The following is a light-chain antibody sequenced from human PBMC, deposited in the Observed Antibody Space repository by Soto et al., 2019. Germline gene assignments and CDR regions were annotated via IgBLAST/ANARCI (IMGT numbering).Light chain of an antibody. J-gene: IGKJ5*01. V-gene: IGKV1-5*03. CDR1: QSISNW. CDR3: QQYNSYLT. Sequence: DIQMTQSPSTLSASVGDRVTITCRASQSISNWLAWYQQKPGKAPKLLIYKASSLESGVPSRFSGRGSGTEFTLTISSLQPDDFATYYCQQYNSYLTFGQGTRLEIK. CDR2: KAS.